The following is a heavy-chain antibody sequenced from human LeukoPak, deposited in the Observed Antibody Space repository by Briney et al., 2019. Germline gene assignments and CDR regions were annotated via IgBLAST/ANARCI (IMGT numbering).Heavy chain of an antibody. Sequence: ASVKVSCKASGYTFTGYYMHWVRQAPGQGLEWMGWINPNSGGTNYVQKFQGRVTMTRDTSISTAYMELSRLRSDDTAVYYCAREELIVVVPAATILTGWFDPWGQGTLVTVSS. J-gene: IGHJ5*02. CDR1: GYTFTGYY. CDR2: INPNSGGT. D-gene: IGHD2-2*01. CDR3: AREELIVVVPAATILTGWFDP. V-gene: IGHV1-2*02.